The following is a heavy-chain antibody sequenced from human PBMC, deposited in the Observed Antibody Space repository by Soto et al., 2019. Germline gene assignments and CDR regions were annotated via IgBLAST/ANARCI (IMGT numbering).Heavy chain of an antibody. V-gene: IGHV3-21*01. J-gene: IGHJ4*02. Sequence: GSLRLSCAASGXSFSTSKMYWVRQAPGKGLEWVSSISSTGSFIYYADSLQGRFTISIDNAENSLFLQMNNLRAEDTALYYCARLSRANYDFWSGDYYFDSWGQGTLGTVSS. CDR2: ISSTGSFI. D-gene: IGHD3-3*01. CDR3: ARLSRANYDFWSGDYYFDS. CDR1: GXSFSTSK.